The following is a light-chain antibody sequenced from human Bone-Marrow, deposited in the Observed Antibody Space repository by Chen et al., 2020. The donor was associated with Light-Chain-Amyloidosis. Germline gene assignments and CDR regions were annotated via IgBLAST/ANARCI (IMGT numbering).Light chain of an antibody. CDR2: DTS. CDR3: QRYDDWPRT. J-gene: IGKJ1*01. Sequence: EIVMTQSPATLSVSPGERATLSCRASQSVSSNLAWYQQKPGQVPRLLIYDTSTRATDIPARFSGSGSGTEFTLTISSLQSEDFAVYYCQRYDDWPRTFGQGTQVEIK. V-gene: IGKV3-15*01. CDR1: QSVSSN.